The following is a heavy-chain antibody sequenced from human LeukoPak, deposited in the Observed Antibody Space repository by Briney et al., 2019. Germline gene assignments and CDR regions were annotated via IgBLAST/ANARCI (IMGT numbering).Heavy chain of an antibody. CDR1: GYSISSGYY. D-gene: IGHD3-22*01. J-gene: IGHJ4*02. CDR3: ARAVYDSSGRYFDY. V-gene: IGHV4-4*07. CDR2: IYTSGST. Sequence: PSETLSLTCAVSGYSISSGYYWGWIRQPAGKGLERIGRIYTSGSTNYNPSLKSRVTMSVDTSKNQFSLKLSSVTAADTAVYYCARAVYDSSGRYFDYWGQGTLVTVSS.